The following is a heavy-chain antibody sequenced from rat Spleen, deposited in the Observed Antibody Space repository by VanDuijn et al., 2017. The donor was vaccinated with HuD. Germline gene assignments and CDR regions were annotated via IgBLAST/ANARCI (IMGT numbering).Heavy chain of an antibody. D-gene: IGHD4-6*01. CDR2: ISYDGSST. V-gene: IGHV5-20*01. CDR1: GLTFSNYD. J-gene: IGHJ2*01. CDR3: TTDESLGLFDY. Sequence: EVQLVESGGGLVQPGMSMKLSCAASGLTFSNYDMAWVRQAPPKGLEWVASISYDGSSTYYRDSVKGRFTISRDNAKSTLYLQMDSLRSEDTATYYCTTDESLGLFDYWGQGVMVTVSS.